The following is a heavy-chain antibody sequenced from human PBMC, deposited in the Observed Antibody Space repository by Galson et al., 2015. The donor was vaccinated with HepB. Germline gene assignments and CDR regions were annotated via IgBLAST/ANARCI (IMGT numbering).Heavy chain of an antibody. J-gene: IGHJ4*02. CDR1: GFTFSSYG. V-gene: IGHV3-30*18. CDR2: ISYDGSNK. D-gene: IGHD3-22*01. CDR3: AKDLRRITMIVVVIPDFDY. Sequence: SLRLSCAASGFTFSSYGMHWVRQAPGKGLEWVAVISYDGSNKYYADSVKGRFTISRDNSKNTLYLQMNSLRAEDTAVYYCAKDLRRITMIVVVIPDFDYWGQGTLVTVSS.